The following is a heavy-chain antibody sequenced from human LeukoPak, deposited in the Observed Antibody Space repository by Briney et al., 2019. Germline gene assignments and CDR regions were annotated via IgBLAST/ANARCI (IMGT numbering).Heavy chain of an antibody. CDR1: GGSISSSYSY. CDR3: ARNIAVAGTDDY. Sequence: SETLSLTCTVSGGSISSSYSYWGWIRQPPGKGLEWIGNIYYSGSTYYSPSLTSRVTVSVDTSENQFSLKLSSVTAADTAVYYCARNIAVAGTDDYWGQGTLVTVSS. CDR2: IYYSGST. J-gene: IGHJ4*02. D-gene: IGHD6-19*01. V-gene: IGHV4-39*07.